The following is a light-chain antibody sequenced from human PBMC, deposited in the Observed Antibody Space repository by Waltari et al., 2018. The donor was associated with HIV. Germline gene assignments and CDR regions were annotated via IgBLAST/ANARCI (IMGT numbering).Light chain of an antibody. V-gene: IGKV3-15*01. CDR1: QSVSSD. J-gene: IGKJ1*01. CDR3: HQYNNWPRT. CDR2: GAS. Sequence: EIVMTQSPASLSVSPGERVTLSCRARQSVSSDVAWYQQKPGLAPRLLIYGASTRDTGIPPRFSGSGSGTAFTLTISSLQSEDFAVYYCHQYNNWPRTFGQGTKVEIK.